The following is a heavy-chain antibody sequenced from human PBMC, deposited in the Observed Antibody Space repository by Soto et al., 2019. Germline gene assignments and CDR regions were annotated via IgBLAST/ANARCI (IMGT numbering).Heavy chain of an antibody. D-gene: IGHD2-2*01. V-gene: IGHV3-48*02. J-gene: IGHJ4*02. CDR2: ISSSSSTI. CDR1: GFTFSSYS. Sequence: EVQLVESGXGXXXXXXXLRLSCAASGFTFSSYSMNWVRQAPGKGLEWVSYISSSSSTIYYADFVKGRFTISRDNAKKSPDLQMNSLRDEDTAVYYGARVVVPAAPRGWGQGTLVTVSS. CDR3: ARVVVPAAPRG.